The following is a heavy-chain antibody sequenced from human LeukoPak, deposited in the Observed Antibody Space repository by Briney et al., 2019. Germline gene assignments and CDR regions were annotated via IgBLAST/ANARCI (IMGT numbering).Heavy chain of an antibody. D-gene: IGHD3-9*01. J-gene: IGHJ4*02. Sequence: PSETLSLTCTVSGGSISSYYWSWIRQPPGKGLEWIGYIYYSGSTNYNPSLKSRVTISVDTSENQFSLKLSSVTAADTAVYYCASRAAAYYDILTGSEDYYFDYWGQGTLVTVSS. CDR3: ASRAAAYYDILTGSEDYYFDY. V-gene: IGHV4-59*08. CDR2: IYYSGST. CDR1: GGSISSYY.